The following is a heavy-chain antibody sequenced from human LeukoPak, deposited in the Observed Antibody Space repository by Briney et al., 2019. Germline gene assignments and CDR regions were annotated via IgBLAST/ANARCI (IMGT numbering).Heavy chain of an antibody. CDR3: AKDPSVYYGDYIIR. J-gene: IGHJ4*02. V-gene: IGHV3-23*01. Sequence: GGSLRLSCAASGFTFSSYAMSWVRQAPGKGLEWVSGFSVTDKTTYYADSVKGRFTISRDNSKNTLYLQMSSLRVEGTAVYYCAKDPSVYYGDYIIRWGQGTLVIVSS. D-gene: IGHD4-17*01. CDR1: GFTFSSYA. CDR2: FSVTDKTT.